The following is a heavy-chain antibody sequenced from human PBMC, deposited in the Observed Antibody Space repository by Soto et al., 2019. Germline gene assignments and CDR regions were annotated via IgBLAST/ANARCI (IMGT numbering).Heavy chain of an antibody. D-gene: IGHD6-19*01. CDR1: GFTFSSYA. CDR2: ISYDGSNK. CDR3: ARDHGGWYFHWYFDP. V-gene: IGHV3-30-3*01. Sequence: QVQLVESGGGVVQPGRSLRLSCAASGFTFSSYAMHWVSQAPGMGLEWVAVISYDGSNKYYADSVKGRFTISRDNSKNTLYLQMNSLRAEDTAVYYCARDHGGWYFHWYFDPWGRGTLVTVSS. J-gene: IGHJ2*01.